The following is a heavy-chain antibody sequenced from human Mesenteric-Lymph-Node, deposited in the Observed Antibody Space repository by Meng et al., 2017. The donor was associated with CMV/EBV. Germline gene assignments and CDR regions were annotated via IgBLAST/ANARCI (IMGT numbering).Heavy chain of an antibody. CDR1: GGSISGYF. J-gene: IGHJ4*02. V-gene: IGHV4-59*01. CDR3: ARGSSGYTNSWYRH. CDR2: IYDSGNT. D-gene: IGHD6-13*01. Sequence: SETLSLTCTASGGSISGYFWSWIRQLPGKGLEWIGYIYDSGNTDYNPSLRGRATISIDTSKNELTLKVTSVTAADTAVYCCARGSSGYTNSWYRHWGQGTLVTVSS.